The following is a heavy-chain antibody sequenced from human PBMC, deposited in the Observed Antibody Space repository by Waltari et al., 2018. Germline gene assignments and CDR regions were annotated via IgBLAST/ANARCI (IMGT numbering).Heavy chain of an antibody. J-gene: IGHJ4*02. Sequence: EVQLLESGGGLVLPGGSLSLSCAASGFPFSSYYMTWVRQGPGKGLEWVSFISSSGSTIYYADSVKGRFTISRDNAENSLYLQINSLRAEDTAIYYCVGQLLEWLDSWGQGTLVTVSS. D-gene: IGHD3-3*01. CDR3: VGQLLEWLDS. V-gene: IGHV3-48*03. CDR1: GFPFSSYY. CDR2: ISSSGSTI.